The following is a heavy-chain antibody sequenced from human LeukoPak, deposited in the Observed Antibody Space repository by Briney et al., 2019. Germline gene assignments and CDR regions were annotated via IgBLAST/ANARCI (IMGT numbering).Heavy chain of an antibody. V-gene: IGHV3-21*01. Sequence: GGSLRLSCAASGFTFSSYNMIWVRQAPGKGLEWVSSISSSSSYIYYADSVKGRFTISRDNAKNSLYLQMNSLRAEDTAVYYCARDRTTVVTHDAFDIWGQGTMVTVSS. D-gene: IGHD4-23*01. CDR3: ARDRTTVVTHDAFDI. CDR2: ISSSSSYI. CDR1: GFTFSSYN. J-gene: IGHJ3*02.